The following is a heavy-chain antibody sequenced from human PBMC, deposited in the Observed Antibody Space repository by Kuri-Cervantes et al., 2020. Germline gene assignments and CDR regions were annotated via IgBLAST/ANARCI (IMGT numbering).Heavy chain of an antibody. Sequence: SETLSLTCTISGDSISHNYWSWIRQSPEKGLEWIGYIYYTGGTNYNYNPSLKSRVTISVDTSKNQFSLKLSSVTAADTAVYYCARDLGVYGRYSGYDRALSYWGQGTLVTVSS. V-gene: IGHV4-59*01. CDR1: GDSISHNY. J-gene: IGHJ4*02. CDR3: ARDLGVYGRYSGYDRALSY. D-gene: IGHD5-12*01. CDR2: IYYTGGTNY.